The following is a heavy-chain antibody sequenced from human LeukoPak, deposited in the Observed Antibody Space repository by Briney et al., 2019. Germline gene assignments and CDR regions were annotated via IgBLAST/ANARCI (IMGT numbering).Heavy chain of an antibody. Sequence: GGTLRLSCAASGFTVSSNYMTWVRQAPGKGLEWVSVISSGGSTYYADSVKGRFTISRDNSKNTLYLQMINLRAEDTAVYYCARGGYCSGGSCYSLYFDLWGRGALVTVSS. V-gene: IGHV3-53*01. D-gene: IGHD2-15*01. CDR2: ISSGGST. CDR3: ARGGYCSGGSCYSLYFDL. J-gene: IGHJ2*01. CDR1: GFTVSSNY.